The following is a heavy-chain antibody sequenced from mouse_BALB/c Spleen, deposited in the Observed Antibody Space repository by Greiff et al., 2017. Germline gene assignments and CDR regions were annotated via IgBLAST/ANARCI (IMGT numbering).Heavy chain of an antibody. V-gene: IGHV5-17*02. CDR3: ARSGIYYYGSFYYFDY. J-gene: IGHJ2*01. D-gene: IGHD1-1*01. CDR1: GFTFSSFG. CDR2: ISSGSSTI. Sequence: DVKLVESGGGLVQPGGSRKLSCAASGFTFSSFGMHWVRQAPEKGLEWVAYISSGSSTIYYADTVKGRFTISRDNPKNTLFLQMTSLRSEDTAMYYCARSGIYYYGSFYYFDYWGQGTTLTVSS.